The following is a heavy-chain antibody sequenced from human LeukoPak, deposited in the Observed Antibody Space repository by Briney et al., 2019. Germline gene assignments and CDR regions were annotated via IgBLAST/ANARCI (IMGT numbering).Heavy chain of an antibody. Sequence: SETLSLTCTVSGGSISSSSAYWGWIRQPPGKGLEWIGCIYYSKNTYYNPSLKSRVTISADTSKNQFSLTLGSVSATDTAVYYCVSPRGFSYGYFDYWGQGTLVTVSS. D-gene: IGHD5-18*01. CDR1: GGSISSSSAY. V-gene: IGHV4-39*01. CDR2: IYYSKNT. J-gene: IGHJ4*02. CDR3: VSPRGFSYGYFDY.